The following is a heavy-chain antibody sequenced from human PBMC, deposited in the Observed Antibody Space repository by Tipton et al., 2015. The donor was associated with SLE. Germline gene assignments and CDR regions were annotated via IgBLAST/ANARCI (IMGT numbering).Heavy chain of an antibody. CDR2: ISVSGGST. D-gene: IGHD3-22*01. CDR3: AKAPYYYDSSGPRSY. J-gene: IGHJ4*02. V-gene: IGHV3-23*01. CDR1: GYTFSRYD. Sequence: GYLRLSCAASGYTFSRYDMSWVRQASGKGMEWVSTISVSGGSTYYADSVKGRFTISRDNYKNTLYLQMNSLRAEDTAVYYCAKAPYYYDSSGPRSYWGQGTLVTVSS.